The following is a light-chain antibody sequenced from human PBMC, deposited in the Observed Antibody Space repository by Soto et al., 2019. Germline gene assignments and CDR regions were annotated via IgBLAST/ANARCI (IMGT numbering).Light chain of an antibody. J-gene: IGKJ4*01. V-gene: IGKV3-11*01. Sequence: ILLTQSPSTLSLSPGERATLSCRASQSVSSYLAWYQQKPGQAPRLLIYDASNRATGIPARFSGSGSGTDFTLTISSLAPEDFEVYYCQQRSNWPLTFGGGTKVDIK. CDR1: QSVSSY. CDR3: QQRSNWPLT. CDR2: DAS.